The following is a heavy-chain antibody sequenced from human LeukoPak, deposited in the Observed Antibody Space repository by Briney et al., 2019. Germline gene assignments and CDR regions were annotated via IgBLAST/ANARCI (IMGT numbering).Heavy chain of an antibody. V-gene: IGHV4-39*07. CDR3: ARPLSSSWYDAFDI. Sequence: SETLSLTCTVSGVSLISHTYYWGWLRQPPGKWLEWIVSIYHSGNTYYNPSLKGRVTISVDTSKNQFSPKLSSVTAADTAVYYCARPLSSSWYDAFDIWGQGTMVTGSS. CDR1: GVSLISHTYY. D-gene: IGHD6-13*01. J-gene: IGHJ3*02. CDR2: IYHSGNT.